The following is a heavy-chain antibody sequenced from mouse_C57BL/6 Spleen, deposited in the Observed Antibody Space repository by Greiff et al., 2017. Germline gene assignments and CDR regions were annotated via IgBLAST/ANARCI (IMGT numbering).Heavy chain of an antibody. CDR3: ARGTGSGAMDY. CDR2: INPNNGGT. D-gene: IGHD4-1*01. V-gene: IGHV1-18*01. Sequence: EVKLQQSRPELVKPGASVKIPCKASGYTFTDYNMDWVKQSHGKSLEWIGDINPNNGGTIYNQKFKGKATLTVDKSSSTAYMELRSLTSEDTAVYYCARGTGSGAMDYWGQGTSVTVSS. CDR1: GYTFTDYN. J-gene: IGHJ4*01.